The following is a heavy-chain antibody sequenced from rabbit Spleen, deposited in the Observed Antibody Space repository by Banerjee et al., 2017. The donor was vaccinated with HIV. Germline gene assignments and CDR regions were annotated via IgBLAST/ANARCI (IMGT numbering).Heavy chain of an antibody. V-gene: IGHV1S45*01. J-gene: IGHJ6*01. CDR1: GFSVSDRDV. Sequence: QEQLEESGGGLVKPEGSLTLTCKASGFSVSDRDVMCWVRQSPGKGLQWIACINAYTGKPVYATWAKGRFTISRTSSTTVTLQMTSLTAADTATYFCARDTSSSFSSYGMDLWGQGTLVTVS. CDR3: ARDTSSSFSSYGMDL. CDR2: INAYTGKP. D-gene: IGHD1-1*01.